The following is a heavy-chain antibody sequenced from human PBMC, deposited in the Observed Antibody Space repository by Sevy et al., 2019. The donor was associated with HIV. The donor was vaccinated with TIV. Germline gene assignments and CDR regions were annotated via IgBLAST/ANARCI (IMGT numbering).Heavy chain of an antibody. CDR3: ATYREYYYDSSGYYYYGMDV. CDR1: GGTFSSYA. V-gene: IGHV1-69*13. Sequence: SVKVSCKASGGTFSSYAISWVRQAPGQGLEWMGGIIPIFGTANYAQKFQGRVTITADESTSTAYMELSSLRSEDTAVYYCATYREYYYDSSGYYYYGMDVWGQGTTVTVSS. J-gene: IGHJ6*02. CDR2: IIPIFGTA. D-gene: IGHD3-22*01.